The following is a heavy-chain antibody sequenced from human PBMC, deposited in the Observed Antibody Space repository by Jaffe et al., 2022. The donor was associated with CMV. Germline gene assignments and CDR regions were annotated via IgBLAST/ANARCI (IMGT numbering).Heavy chain of an antibody. Sequence: EVQLVQSGAQVRKPGESLRISCEASGYTFGNYWIAWLRQMPGKGLEWMGAIYPGDSDIRYSPSFQGQVTFSADKSVTTAYLQWNSLKTSDSAHYFCARLGGGYSGGWYGLYWGQGTLVTVAS. CDR3: ARLGGGYSGGWYGLY. J-gene: IGHJ1*01. CDR1: GYTFGNYW. CDR2: IYPGDSDI. D-gene: IGHD6-19*01. V-gene: IGHV5-51*01.